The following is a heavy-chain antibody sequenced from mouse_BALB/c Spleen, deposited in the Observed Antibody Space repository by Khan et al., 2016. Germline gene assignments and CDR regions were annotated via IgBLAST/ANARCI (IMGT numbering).Heavy chain of an antibody. D-gene: IGHD2-14*01. CDR3: ARGTPFAN. Sequence: QVQLQQSGAELVRPGSSVKISCKASGFAFSSYWMNWVKQRPGQGLEWIGQIYPGDGDTNYNGKFKGKATLTADKSSSTAYMQLSSLTSEDSAVYFCARGTPFANWGQGTRVTVSA. CDR1: GFAFSSYW. J-gene: IGHJ3*01. CDR2: IYPGDGDT. V-gene: IGHV1-80*01.